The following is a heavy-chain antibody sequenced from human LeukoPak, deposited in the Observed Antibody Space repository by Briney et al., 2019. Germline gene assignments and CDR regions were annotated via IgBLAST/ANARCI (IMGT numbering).Heavy chain of an antibody. CDR1: GFTFSSYW. Sequence: PPGGSLRLSCAASGFTFSSYWMHWVRQAPGKGLVWVSRINTDGSSTNYADSVKGRFTISRDNAKNTLYLQMNSLRAEDTAVYYCARVSWWELYFDYWGQGTLVTVSS. D-gene: IGHD1-26*01. V-gene: IGHV3-74*01. CDR2: INTDGSST. J-gene: IGHJ4*02. CDR3: ARVSWWELYFDY.